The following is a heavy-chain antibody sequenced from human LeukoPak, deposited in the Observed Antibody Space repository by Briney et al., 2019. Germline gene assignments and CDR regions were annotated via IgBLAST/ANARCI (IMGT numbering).Heavy chain of an antibody. Sequence: GGSLRLSCATSGFTFSSYGMHWVRQAPGKGLEWVAYIHYDGSNEYYADSVKGRFTISRDNSKNTLYLQMNSLRAEDTAVYYCARVGQQLAHRDYWGQGTLVTVSS. V-gene: IGHV3-30*02. CDR2: IHYDGSNE. J-gene: IGHJ4*02. CDR3: ARVGQQLAHRDY. CDR1: GFTFSSYG. D-gene: IGHD6-13*01.